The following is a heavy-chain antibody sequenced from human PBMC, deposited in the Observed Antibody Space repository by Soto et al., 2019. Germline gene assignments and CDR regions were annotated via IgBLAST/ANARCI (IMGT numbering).Heavy chain of an antibody. Sequence: GGSLRLSCAASGFTFSSYSMNWVRQAPGKGLEWVSSISSSSSYIYYADSVKGRFTISRDNAKNSLYLQMNSLRAEDTAVYYCARDLQPEKWRYYDSSGYYYGWFDPWGQGTLVTVSS. D-gene: IGHD3-22*01. CDR3: ARDLQPEKWRYYDSSGYYYGWFDP. J-gene: IGHJ5*02. CDR2: ISSSSSYI. CDR1: GFTFSSYS. V-gene: IGHV3-21*01.